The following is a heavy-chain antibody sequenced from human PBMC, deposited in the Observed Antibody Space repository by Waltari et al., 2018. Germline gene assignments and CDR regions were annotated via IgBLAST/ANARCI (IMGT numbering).Heavy chain of an antibody. CDR3: AREGRAGVGTEC. J-gene: IGHJ4*02. Sequence: QVHLQQWGAGLLKPSETLSLTCAVSGGSLSGYFWTWFRQPPGKGPEWLGEINHSGYTNYNPSLKSRITMSVDTPKNQFSLRLTSVTVADTAMYFCAREGRAGVGTECWSQGTLVTVSS. D-gene: IGHD1-26*01. CDR2: INHSGYT. V-gene: IGHV4-34*02. CDR1: GGSLSGYF.